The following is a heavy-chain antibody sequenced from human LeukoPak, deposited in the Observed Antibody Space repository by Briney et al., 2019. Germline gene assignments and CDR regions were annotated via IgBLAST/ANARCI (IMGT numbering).Heavy chain of an antibody. CDR2: IKQDGSEK. D-gene: IGHD3-22*01. Sequence: GRSLRLSCAASGFTFSSYWMSWVRQAPGKGLEWVANIKQDGSEKYYVDSVKGRFTISRDNAKNSLYLQMNSLRAEDTAVYYCARDSLPTMIVSFDYWGQGTLVTVSS. J-gene: IGHJ4*02. V-gene: IGHV3-7*01. CDR1: GFTFSSYW. CDR3: ARDSLPTMIVSFDY.